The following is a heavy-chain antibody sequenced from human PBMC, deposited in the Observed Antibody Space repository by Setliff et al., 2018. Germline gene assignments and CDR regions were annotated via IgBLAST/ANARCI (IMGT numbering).Heavy chain of an antibody. V-gene: IGHV3-23*01. J-gene: IGHJ6*03. CDR1: GFTFSTYA. CDR3: ARPQNYNFYYLDV. Sequence: GGSLRLSCAASGFTFSTYAMTWVRQAPGKGPEWVSTTSPTGGSTYYADSVKGRFTISRDNSKNTLYLQMNSLRAEDTAVYYCARPQNYNFYYLDVWGKGTTVTVSS. D-gene: IGHD3-3*01. CDR2: TSPTGGST.